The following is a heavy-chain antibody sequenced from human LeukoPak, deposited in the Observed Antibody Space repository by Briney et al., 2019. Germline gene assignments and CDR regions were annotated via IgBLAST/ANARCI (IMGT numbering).Heavy chain of an antibody. Sequence: PGGSLRLSCAASGLTFSNYYMTWIRQAPGKGLEWLSCISGRDNTIYYADSVKGRFTISRDNAKNSLYLQMNSLRAEDTAVYYCARGASWFGEPLYYMDVWGKGTTVTVSS. V-gene: IGHV3-11*04. J-gene: IGHJ6*03. CDR1: GLTFSNYY. CDR3: ARGASWFGEPLYYMDV. CDR2: ISGRDNTI. D-gene: IGHD3-10*01.